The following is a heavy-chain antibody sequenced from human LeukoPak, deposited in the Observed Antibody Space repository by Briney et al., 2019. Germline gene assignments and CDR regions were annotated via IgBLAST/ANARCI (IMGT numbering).Heavy chain of an antibody. D-gene: IGHD3-22*01. Sequence: ASVRVSCKASGYTFTGYYMHWVRQAPGQGLEWVGWINPNSGGTNYAQKLQGRVTMTTDTSTSTAYMELRSLRSDDAAVYYCARDGSRTFYYDSSGYRHQGGQFDYWGQGTLVTVSS. CDR1: GYTFTGYY. J-gene: IGHJ4*02. CDR2: INPNSGGT. V-gene: IGHV1-2*02. CDR3: ARDGSRTFYYDSSGYRHQGGQFDY.